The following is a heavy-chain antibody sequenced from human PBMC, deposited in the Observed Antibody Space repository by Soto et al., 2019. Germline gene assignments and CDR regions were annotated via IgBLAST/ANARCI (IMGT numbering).Heavy chain of an antibody. D-gene: IGHD6-13*01. J-gene: IGHJ4*02. Sequence: GGSLRLSCEAAGPSFSSYAMTWIRQTAGKGLEWVSGIRGSGEVTLYADSVRGRVTISRDNSKNTVYLQLTSLRPEDMAVYYCARRIGIAGLFAFWGQGTLVTVSS. CDR3: ARRIGIAGLFAF. V-gene: IGHV3-23*01. CDR2: IRGSGEVT. CDR1: GPSFSSYA.